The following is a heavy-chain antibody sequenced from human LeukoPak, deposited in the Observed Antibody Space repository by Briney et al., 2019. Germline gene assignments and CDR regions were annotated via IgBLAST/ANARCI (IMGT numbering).Heavy chain of an antibody. CDR1: GGTFSSYT. CDR3: ARAPGRVVVPAAVDY. J-gene: IGHJ4*02. Sequence: ASVKVSCKASGGTFSSYTISWVRQAPGQGLEWMGRIIPILGIANYAQKFQGRVTITADKSTSIAYMELSSLRSEDTAVYYCARAPGRVVVPAAVDYWGQGTLVTVSS. V-gene: IGHV1-69*02. D-gene: IGHD2-2*01. CDR2: IIPILGIA.